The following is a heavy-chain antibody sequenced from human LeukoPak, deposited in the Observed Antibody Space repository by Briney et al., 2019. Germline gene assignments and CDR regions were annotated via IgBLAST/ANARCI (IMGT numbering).Heavy chain of an antibody. Sequence: ESLKISCKGSGYSFTSYWIGWVRQMPGKGLQWMGIIYPGDSDTRYSPSLQGQVTISADKSISTAYLQWSSLKASDTAMYYCARYYYDSSGYHNFDYWGQGTLVTVSS. D-gene: IGHD3-22*01. CDR3: ARYYYDSSGYHNFDY. V-gene: IGHV5-51*01. CDR2: IYPGDSDT. J-gene: IGHJ4*02. CDR1: GYSFTSYW.